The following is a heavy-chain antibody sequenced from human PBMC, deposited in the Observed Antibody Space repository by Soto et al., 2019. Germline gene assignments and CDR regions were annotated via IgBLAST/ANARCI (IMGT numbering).Heavy chain of an antibody. J-gene: IGHJ6*02. D-gene: IGHD5-12*01. CDR1: GASVNSYS. CDR3: AKDREEGYNFYYGMDV. CDR2: IYTSAST. V-gene: IGHV4-4*07. Sequence: QVHLQESGPGLVKPSETLSLTCSVSGASVNSYSWSWIRQSAGKGLEWIGRIYTSASTNYSPSFKGRVTLSVDTSENKVFLKLTSVAAADTAIYYCAKDREEGYNFYYGMDVWGQGATVTVSS.